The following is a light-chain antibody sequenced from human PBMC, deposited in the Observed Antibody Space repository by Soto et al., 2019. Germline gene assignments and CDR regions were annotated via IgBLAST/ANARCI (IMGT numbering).Light chain of an antibody. V-gene: IGKV3-15*01. Sequence: EVVMTQSPATLSVSPGERATLSCRASQSISSDLAWYQQKPGQGPRLLIYSASTRATGIPARISGSGSETEFTLTISSLQSEDFATYYCQQSYSFPRTFGQGTKVEV. CDR1: QSISSD. CDR3: QQSYSFPRT. CDR2: SAS. J-gene: IGKJ1*01.